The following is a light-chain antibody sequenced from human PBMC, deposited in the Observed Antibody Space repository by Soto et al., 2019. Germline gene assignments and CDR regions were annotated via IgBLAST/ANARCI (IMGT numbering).Light chain of an antibody. Sequence: VMTQSPATLSVSPGGRPTLSCNASQSVRNNLVWYLQKPGQAPRPIIYDATTRATGIPVRFSGSGSGTEFTLTISSLQSEDVGVYYCQQYDNWPPKTFGGGTKVDI. CDR3: QQYDNWPPKT. CDR1: QSVRNN. CDR2: DAT. V-gene: IGKV3-15*01. J-gene: IGKJ4*01.